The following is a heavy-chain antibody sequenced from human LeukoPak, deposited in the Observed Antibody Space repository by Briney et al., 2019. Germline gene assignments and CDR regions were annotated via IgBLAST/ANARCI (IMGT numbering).Heavy chain of an antibody. D-gene: IGHD6-13*01. V-gene: IGHV5-51*01. J-gene: IGHJ5*02. CDR3: ARQASAAAGTHNWFDP. Sequence: GESLKISCKGSGYSFINYWIGWVRQMPGKGPEWMGIIYPGDSDTTYSPSFQGQVTISADKSISTAYLQWSSLKASDTAMYYCARQASAAAGTHNWFDPWGQGTLVTVSS. CDR2: IYPGDSDT. CDR1: GYSFINYW.